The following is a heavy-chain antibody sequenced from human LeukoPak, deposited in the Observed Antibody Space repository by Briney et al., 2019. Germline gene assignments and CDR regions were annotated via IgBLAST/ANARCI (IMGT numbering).Heavy chain of an antibody. Sequence: PGGSLRLSCAASGFTFSSYGMHWVRQAPGKGLEWVAFIRYDGSNKYYADSVKGRFTISRDNAKNSLYLQMNSLRAEDTAVYYCARGFIAAAPPYYFDYWGQGTLVTVSS. V-gene: IGHV3-30*02. CDR1: GFTFSSYG. CDR3: ARGFIAAAPPYYFDY. J-gene: IGHJ4*02. CDR2: IRYDGSNK. D-gene: IGHD6-13*01.